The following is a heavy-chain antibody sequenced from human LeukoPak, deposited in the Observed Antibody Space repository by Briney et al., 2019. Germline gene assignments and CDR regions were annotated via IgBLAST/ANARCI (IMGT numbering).Heavy chain of an antibody. CDR1: GYTFTGYY. CDR3: ARGVRIAVARGRYYFDY. Sequence: GASVKVFCKASGYTFTGYYMHWVRQAPGQGLEWMGWINPNSGGTNYAQKFQGRVTMTRDTSISTAYMELSRLRSDDTAVYYCARGVRIAVARGRYYFDYWGQGTLVTVSS. CDR2: INPNSGGT. V-gene: IGHV1-2*02. J-gene: IGHJ4*02. D-gene: IGHD6-19*01.